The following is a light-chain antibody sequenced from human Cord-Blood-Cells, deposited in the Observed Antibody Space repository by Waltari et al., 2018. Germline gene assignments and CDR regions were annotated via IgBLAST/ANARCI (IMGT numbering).Light chain of an antibody. V-gene: IGLV3-25*03. CDR3: QSADSSGTYV. J-gene: IGLJ1*01. CDR2: KDS. CDR1: ALPKKY. Sequence: SYELTQPPSVSVSPGQTARITCPGDALPKKYAYWSQQKPGQAPVVVIYKDSERPSGIPERFSGSSSGTTVTLTISGVQAEDEADYYCQSADSSGTYVFGTGTKVTVL.